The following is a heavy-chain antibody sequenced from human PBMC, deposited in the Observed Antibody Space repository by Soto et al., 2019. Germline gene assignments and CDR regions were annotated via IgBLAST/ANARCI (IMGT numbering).Heavy chain of an antibody. D-gene: IGHD6-6*01. V-gene: IGHV6-1*01. Sequence: SQTLSLTCAISGDSVSSNSAAWNWIRQSPSRGLGWMDRTYYRSKWYNDYAVSVKSRITIKPDTSKNKLLLQLNSETPEDTAVYDGARENRIAARHSDAFDYWGQGTMVTVSS. CDR1: GDSVSSNSAA. CDR2: TYYRSKWYN. CDR3: ARENRIAARHSDAFDY. J-gene: IGHJ3*01.